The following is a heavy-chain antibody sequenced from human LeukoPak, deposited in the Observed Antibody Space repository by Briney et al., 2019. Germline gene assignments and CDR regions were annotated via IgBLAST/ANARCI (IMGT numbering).Heavy chain of an antibody. D-gene: IGHD3-10*01. CDR1: GFTFTSFG. Sequence: GGSLSLSCVASGFTFTSFGMNWVRQAPGKGLEWVSVISGSGGRTYYADSVKGRVNISRDKSKKTLYLQMNSLRAEDTAVYYCAKGDGFGLLWFAEVFDYWGQGTLVTVSS. J-gene: IGHJ4*02. CDR3: AKGDGFGLLWFAEVFDY. CDR2: ISGSGGRT. V-gene: IGHV3-23*01.